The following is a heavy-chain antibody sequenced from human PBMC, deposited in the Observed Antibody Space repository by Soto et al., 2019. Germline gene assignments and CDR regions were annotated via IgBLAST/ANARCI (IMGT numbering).Heavy chain of an antibody. V-gene: IGHV3-23*01. J-gene: IGHJ4*02. CDR3: ARDQSTRWEVRPPGY. Sequence: GGSLRLSCAASGFTFSTYVMNWVRQAPGQGLEWVSSILGGGASTYYADSGKGRFSVSRDTAQDTVYLQMNSLRAEDTAVYYCARDQSTRWEVRPPGYWGQGTLVNVPQ. CDR1: GFTFSTYV. CDR2: ILGGGAST. D-gene: IGHD1-26*01.